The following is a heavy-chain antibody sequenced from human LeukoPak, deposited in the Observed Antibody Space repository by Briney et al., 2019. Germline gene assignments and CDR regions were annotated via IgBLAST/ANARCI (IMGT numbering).Heavy chain of an antibody. CDR2: INTNTGNP. Sequence: ASVKVSCKASGYTFTSRAINWVRQAPGHGREWMGWINTNTGNPTYAQGFTGHFVFSLDTSVSTAYLQISSLKAEDTAMYYCARGGYPYLSTWYSDYWGQGTLVTVSS. D-gene: IGHD2-15*01. J-gene: IGHJ4*02. V-gene: IGHV7-4-1*02. CDR3: ARGGYPYLSTWYSDY. CDR1: GYTFTSRA.